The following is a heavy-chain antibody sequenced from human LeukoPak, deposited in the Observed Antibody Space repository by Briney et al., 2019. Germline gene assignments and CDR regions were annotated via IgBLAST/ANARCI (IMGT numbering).Heavy chain of an antibody. D-gene: IGHD6-13*01. J-gene: IGHJ4*02. CDR2: IYYSGST. CDR1: GGSISSSGYY. CDR3: AWSPGAAAASFDY. Sequence: KTSETLSLTCTVSGGSISSSGYYWGWIRQPPGKGLEWIGSIYYSGSTYYNPSLKSRVTISVDTSKNQFSLKLSSVTAADTAVYYCAWSPGAAAASFDYWGQGTLVTVSS. V-gene: IGHV4-39*07.